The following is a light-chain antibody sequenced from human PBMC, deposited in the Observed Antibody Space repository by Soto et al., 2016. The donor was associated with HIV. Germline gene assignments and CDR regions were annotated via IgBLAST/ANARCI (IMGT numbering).Light chain of an antibody. CDR2: QDT. Sequence: SYELTQPPSVSVSPGQTASVTCSGDELGDKYACWYQQKPGQSPVLVIYQDTKRPSGTPERFSGSNSGNTATLTISETQAMDEADYYCQAWDTSTVVFGGGTKLTVL. V-gene: IGLV3-1*01. CDR3: QAWDTSTVV. J-gene: IGLJ2*01. CDR1: ELGDKY.